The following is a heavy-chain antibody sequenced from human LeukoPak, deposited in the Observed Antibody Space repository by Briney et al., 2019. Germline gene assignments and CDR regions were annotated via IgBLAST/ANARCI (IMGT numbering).Heavy chain of an antibody. CDR1: GFTFSSYA. CDR3: AKVGGGWFSTFVY. CDR2: ISGSGGGT. V-gene: IGHV3-23*01. D-gene: IGHD6-19*01. J-gene: IGHJ4*02. Sequence: GGSLRLSCAASGFTFSSYAMSWVRQAPGKGLEWVSAISGSGGGTYCVDSVKGRFTISRDNSKNTLYLQMNSLRAEDTAVYYCAKVGGGWFSTFVYWGQGTLVTVSS.